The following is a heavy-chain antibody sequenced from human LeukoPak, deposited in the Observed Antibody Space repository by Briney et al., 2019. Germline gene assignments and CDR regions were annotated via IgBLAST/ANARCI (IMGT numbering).Heavy chain of an antibody. Sequence: GGSLRLSCAASGFTFSTYAMSWVRQAPGKGLEWVSTISGSGSSTYYADSVKGRFTISRDNSENTLYLQMNSLRAEDTAVYYCARDRASSPFDYWGQGTLVTVSS. CDR3: ARDRASSPFDY. J-gene: IGHJ4*02. CDR1: GFTFSTYA. CDR2: ISGSGSST. D-gene: IGHD6-13*01. V-gene: IGHV3-23*01.